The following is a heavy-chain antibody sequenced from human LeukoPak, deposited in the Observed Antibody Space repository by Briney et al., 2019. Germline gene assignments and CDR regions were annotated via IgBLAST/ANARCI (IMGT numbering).Heavy chain of an antibody. CDR3: ARLYDSSGYPVDY. V-gene: IGHV5-51*01. CDR2: IYPGDSDT. Sequence: GESLKISCQGSGYSFTTYWIGWVRQMPEKGLEWMGIIYPGDSDTRYSPSFQGQVTISADKSISTAYLQWSSLKASDTAMYYCARLYDSSGYPVDYWGQGTLVTVSS. J-gene: IGHJ4*02. D-gene: IGHD3-22*01. CDR1: GYSFTTYW.